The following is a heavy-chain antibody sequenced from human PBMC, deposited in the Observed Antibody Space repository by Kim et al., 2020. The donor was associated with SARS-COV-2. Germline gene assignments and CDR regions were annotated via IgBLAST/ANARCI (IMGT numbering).Heavy chain of an antibody. V-gene: IGHV4-34*01. J-gene: IGHJ4*02. Sequence: SETLSLTCAVDGGSFNNYYWTWIWQSHGKGLEWIGEINHSGSTIYNPSLRSRATISIDTSRKQFSLKLTSMAATDSSIFYCAGGHPGHCDSTNCPRHYWGQGSLVTVS. CDR2: INHSGST. D-gene: IGHD2-2*01. CDR3: AGGHPGHCDSTNCPRHY. CDR1: GGSFNNYY.